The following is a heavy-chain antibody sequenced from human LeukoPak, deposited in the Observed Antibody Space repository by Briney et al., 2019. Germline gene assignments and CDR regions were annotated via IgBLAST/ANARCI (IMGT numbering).Heavy chain of an antibody. CDR2: IRYDGSRK. CDR1: GFIFSSYG. Sequence: GGSLRLSCAASGFIFSSYGMHWVRQAPDKGLEWVAFIRYDGSRKYYADSVKGRFTISRDNAKNSLYLQMNSLRAEDTAVYYCATGKHYYDSSGYYFYYFDYWGQGTLVTVSS. D-gene: IGHD3-22*01. V-gene: IGHV3-30*02. J-gene: IGHJ4*02. CDR3: ATGKHYYDSSGYYFYYFDY.